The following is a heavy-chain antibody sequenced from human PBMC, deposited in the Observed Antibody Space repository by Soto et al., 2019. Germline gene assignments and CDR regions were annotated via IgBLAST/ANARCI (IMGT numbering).Heavy chain of an antibody. J-gene: IGHJ6*02. Sequence: GESLKISCKGSGYSFTSYWITWVRQMPGKGLEWMGRIDPSDSYTNYSPSFQGRFTISRDNFKNTLYLQMNSLRADDTAVYYCADPVPAPTHYDYYDMDVWGQGTTVTVSS. CDR2: IDPSDSYT. CDR3: ADPVPAPTHYDYYDMDV. D-gene: IGHD2-2*01. V-gene: IGHV5-10-1*04. CDR1: GYSFTSYW.